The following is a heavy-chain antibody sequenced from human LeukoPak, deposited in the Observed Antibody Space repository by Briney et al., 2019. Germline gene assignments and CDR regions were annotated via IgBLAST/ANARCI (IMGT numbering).Heavy chain of an antibody. D-gene: IGHD3-10*01. CDR1: GGSISSSSYY. CDR2: IYYSGST. CDR3: ARRGGPGSYRIDY. Sequence: ASETLSLTCTVSGGSISSSSYYWGWIRQPPGKGLEWIGSIYYSGSTYYNPSLKSRVTISVDTSKNQFSLKLSSVTAADTAVYYCARRGGPGSYRIDYWGQGTLVTVSS. J-gene: IGHJ4*02. V-gene: IGHV4-39*01.